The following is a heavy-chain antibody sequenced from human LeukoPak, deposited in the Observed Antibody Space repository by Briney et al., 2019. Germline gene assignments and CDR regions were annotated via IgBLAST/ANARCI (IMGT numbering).Heavy chain of an antibody. Sequence: GGSLRLSRAASGFTFSSYGMHWVRQAPGKGLEWVAVIYYDGNNEYYADSVKGRFTISRDNSKNTLYLQMNSLRAEDTAVYYCAKDGLVWFGELNWGQGTLVTVSS. V-gene: IGHV3-33*06. CDR2: IYYDGNNE. J-gene: IGHJ4*02. CDR3: AKDGLVWFGELN. CDR1: GFTFSSYG. D-gene: IGHD3-10*01.